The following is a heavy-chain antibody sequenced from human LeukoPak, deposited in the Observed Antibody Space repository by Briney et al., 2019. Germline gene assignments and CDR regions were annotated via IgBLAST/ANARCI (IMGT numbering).Heavy chain of an antibody. CDR3: ARDDQDSSRTKRYYYYYYYMDV. CDR2: INPNSGGT. D-gene: IGHD1-1*01. J-gene: IGHJ6*03. CDR1: GYTFTGYY. V-gene: IGHV1-2*02. Sequence: GASVKVSCKASGYTFTGYYMHWVRQAPGQGLEWMGWINPNSGGTNYAQKFQGRVTMTRDTSISTAYMELSRLRSDDTAVYYCARDDQDSSRTKRYYYYYYYMDVWGKGTTVTVFS.